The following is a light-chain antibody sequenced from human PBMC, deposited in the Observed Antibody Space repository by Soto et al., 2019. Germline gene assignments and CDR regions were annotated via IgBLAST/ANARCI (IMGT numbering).Light chain of an antibody. CDR2: DAS. CDR3: QQDNDNSF. CDR1: QNIDGW. Sequence: DIQMTQSPSTLSAYVGDRVTITCRASQNIDGWLAWYQQKPGKAPKLLIYDASSLETGVSSRFSGSGSGAEFTLTISSLQPDDFATYYCQQDNDNSFFGQGTKLEIK. V-gene: IGKV1-5*01. J-gene: IGKJ2*01.